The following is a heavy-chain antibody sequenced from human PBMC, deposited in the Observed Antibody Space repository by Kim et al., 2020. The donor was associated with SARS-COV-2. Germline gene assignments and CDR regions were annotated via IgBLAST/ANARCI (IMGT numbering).Heavy chain of an antibody. D-gene: IGHD6-19*01. CDR2: ISSSGSTI. CDR1: GFTFSSYE. Sequence: GGSLRLSCAASGFTFSSYEMNWVRQAPGKGLEWVSYISSSGSTIYYADSVKGRFTISRDNAKNSLYLQMNSLRAEDTAVYYCAREIAVAGNDYWGQGTLVTVSS. V-gene: IGHV3-48*03. CDR3: AREIAVAGNDY. J-gene: IGHJ4*02.